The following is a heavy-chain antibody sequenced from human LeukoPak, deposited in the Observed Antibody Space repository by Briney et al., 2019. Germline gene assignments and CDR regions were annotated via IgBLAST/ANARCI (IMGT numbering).Heavy chain of an antibody. Sequence: GGSLRLSCAASGCTFSDYYMSWIRQAPAKGLEWVSYISSSGSTIYYADSVKGRFTNSRDNAKNSLYLQMNSLRAEYTAEYYCARFLWFGALPHDYWGQGTLVTVSS. CDR1: GCTFSDYY. CDR2: ISSSGSTI. CDR3: ARFLWFGALPHDY. D-gene: IGHD3-10*01. J-gene: IGHJ4*02. V-gene: IGHV3-11*04.